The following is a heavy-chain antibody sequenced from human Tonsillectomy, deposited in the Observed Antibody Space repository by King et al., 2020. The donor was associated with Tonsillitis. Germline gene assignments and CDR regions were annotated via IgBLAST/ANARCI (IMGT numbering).Heavy chain of an antibody. CDR3: VKLRGYGEGMLAFPH. J-gene: IGHJ1*01. CDR1: GFTFSSYA. CDR2: ISSNGGTT. D-gene: IGHD4-17*01. V-gene: IGHV3-64D*06. Sequence: VQLVEFGGGLVQPGGSLRLSCSASGFTFSSYAMHWVRQAPGKGLEYVSAISSNGGTTYYAESVKGRFTISRDNSKNTLYLQMSSLRAEDTAVYYCVKLRGYGEGMLAFPHWGQGTLVSVSS.